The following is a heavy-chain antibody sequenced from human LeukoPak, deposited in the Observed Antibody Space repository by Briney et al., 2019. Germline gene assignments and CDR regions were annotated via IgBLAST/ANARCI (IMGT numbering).Heavy chain of an antibody. CDR2: IHYTGST. J-gene: IGHJ4*02. CDR1: GGSIRSYY. CDR3: ARRSSSWYPDY. V-gene: IGHV4-59*08. D-gene: IGHD6-13*01. Sequence: KPSETLSLTCTVSGGSIRSYYWSWIRQPPGKGLERIGYIHYTGSTNYNPSLKSRVTISVDTSKNQFSLQLSSVTATDTAVYFCARRSSSWYPDYWGQGTLVTVSS.